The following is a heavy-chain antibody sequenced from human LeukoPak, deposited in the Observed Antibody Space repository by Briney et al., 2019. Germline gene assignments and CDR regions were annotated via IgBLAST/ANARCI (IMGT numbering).Heavy chain of an antibody. Sequence: GGSLRLSCAASGFTFSSDAMSWVRQAPGKGLEWVSAISGSGGSTYYADSVKGRFTISRDNSKNTLYLQMNSLRAEDTAVYYCAKYVGATGDAFDIWGQGTMVTVSS. CDR2: ISGSGGST. D-gene: IGHD1-26*01. J-gene: IGHJ3*02. CDR3: AKYVGATGDAFDI. V-gene: IGHV3-23*01. CDR1: GFTFSSDA.